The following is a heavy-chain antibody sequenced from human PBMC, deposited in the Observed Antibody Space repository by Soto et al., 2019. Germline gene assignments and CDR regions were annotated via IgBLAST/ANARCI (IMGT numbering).Heavy chain of an antibody. V-gene: IGHV1-18*04. CDR1: GYTFTNYG. CDR2: ISGYNGNT. D-gene: IGHD2-15*01. Sequence: QVQVVQSGAEVKKPGASVKVSCETSGYTFTNYGVDWVRQAPGQGLEWMGWISGYNGNTKYAQKFQGRVTMTTDKSTSTAYMELSSLSSDHTAVYYCAREGDIVGLEAFDFCCEWTMVTVSS. J-gene: IGHJ3*01. CDR3: AREGDIVGLEAFDF.